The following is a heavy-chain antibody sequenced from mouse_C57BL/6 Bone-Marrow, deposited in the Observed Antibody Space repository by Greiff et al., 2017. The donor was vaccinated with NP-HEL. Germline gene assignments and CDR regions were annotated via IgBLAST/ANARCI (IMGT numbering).Heavy chain of an antibody. Sequence: VKLVESGPGLVQPSQSLSITCPVSGFSLTRYGVHWVRQSPGKGLEWLGVIWSGGSTDSNAAFISRLSIRKNNSKSQVFIKMNSLQADDTAIYYCARIGDYYGSSSRYFDVWGTGTTVTVSS. CDR1: GFSLTRYG. V-gene: IGHV2-2*01. D-gene: IGHD1-1*01. CDR2: IWSGGST. J-gene: IGHJ1*03. CDR3: ARIGDYYGSSSRYFDV.